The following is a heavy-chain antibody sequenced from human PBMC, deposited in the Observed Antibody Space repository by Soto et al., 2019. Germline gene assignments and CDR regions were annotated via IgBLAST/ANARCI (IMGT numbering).Heavy chain of an antibody. D-gene: IGHD6-13*01. CDR1: GFTFGDYA. J-gene: IGHJ5*02. Sequence: SLRLSCTASGFTFGDYAMSWFRQAPGKGLEWVGFIRSKAYGGTTEYAASVKGRFTISRDDSKSIAYLQMNSLKTEATDVYYCSRVQRIGSMVSSSSRCLDWFDAWGQGTLVPVSS. CDR2: IRSKAYGGTT. V-gene: IGHV3-49*03. CDR3: SRVQRIGSMVSSSSRCLDWFDA.